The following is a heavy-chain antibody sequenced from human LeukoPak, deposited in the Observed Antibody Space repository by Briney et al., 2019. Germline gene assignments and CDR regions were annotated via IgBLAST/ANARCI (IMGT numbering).Heavy chain of an antibody. Sequence: PSETLSLTCRVSGGYISHDYWSWIRQPPGMGLEWIGYIHYSGSTHYNASFQSRGTISVDTSKKQYSLKMSSMTAADTAVYYCATGYSSGWHNFDYWGQGTRVTVSS. CDR1: GGYISHDY. J-gene: IGHJ4*02. CDR3: ATGYSSGWHNFDY. D-gene: IGHD6-19*01. V-gene: IGHV4-59*01. CDR2: IHYSGST.